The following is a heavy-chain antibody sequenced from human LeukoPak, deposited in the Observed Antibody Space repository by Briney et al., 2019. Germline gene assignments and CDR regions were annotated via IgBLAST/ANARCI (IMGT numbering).Heavy chain of an antibody. J-gene: IGHJ4*02. Sequence: SETLSLTCTVSGGSISSYYGSWIRQPPGKGLEWIGYIYYSGSTNYNASLKSRVTILVDTSKNQFSLKLSSVTAADTAVYYCARGGGWYDYWGQGTLVTVYS. V-gene: IGHV4-59*01. CDR1: GGSISSYY. D-gene: IGHD6-19*01. CDR3: ARGGGWYDY. CDR2: IYYSGST.